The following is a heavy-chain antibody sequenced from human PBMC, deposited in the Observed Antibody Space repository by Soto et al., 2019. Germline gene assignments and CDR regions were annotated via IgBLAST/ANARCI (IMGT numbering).Heavy chain of an antibody. CDR3: AHSEGAMVP. Sequence: QITLKESGPTLIRPTQTLTLTCTLSGVSLTTCGVGVGWIRQPPGKALEWLALIYWDDERRFNPSLNSRPTTNQAAPKNQAVITMTNVSPADTATSPRAHSEGAMVPWGQGTLVTVSS. J-gene: IGHJ5*01. CDR2: IYWDDER. CDR1: GVSLTTCGVG. V-gene: IGHV2-5*02. D-gene: IGHD5-18*01.